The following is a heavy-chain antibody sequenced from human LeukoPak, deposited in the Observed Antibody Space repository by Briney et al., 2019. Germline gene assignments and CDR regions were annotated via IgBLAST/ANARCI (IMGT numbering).Heavy chain of an antibody. Sequence: GGSLRLSCTASGFTFGDYAMSWFRQAPGKGLEWVGFIRSKAYGGTTEYAASVKGRFTISRDDSKSIAYLQMNSLKTEDTAVYYCTRGLVGATTGTYFDYWGQGTLVTVSS. V-gene: IGHV3-49*03. CDR1: GFTFGDYA. CDR3: TRGLVGATTGTYFDY. CDR2: IRSKAYGGTT. J-gene: IGHJ4*02. D-gene: IGHD1-26*01.